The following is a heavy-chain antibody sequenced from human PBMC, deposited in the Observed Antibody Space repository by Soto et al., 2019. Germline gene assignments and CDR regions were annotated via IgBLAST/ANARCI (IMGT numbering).Heavy chain of an antibody. CDR2: ISSSSSYI. V-gene: IGHV3-21*01. D-gene: IGHD1-26*01. Sequence: GGSLRLSCAASGLTVSSSLMNWVRQAPGKGLEWVSSISSSSSYIYYADSVKVRFTISRDNAKNSLYLQMNRLRAENTAVYYCAREAPGSWEDCAYGMDVWGQGTTVTVSS. J-gene: IGHJ6*02. CDR3: AREAPGSWEDCAYGMDV. CDR1: GLTVSSSL.